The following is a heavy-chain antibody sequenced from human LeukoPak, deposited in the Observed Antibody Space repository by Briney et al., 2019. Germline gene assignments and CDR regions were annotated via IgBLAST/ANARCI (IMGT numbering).Heavy chain of an antibody. J-gene: IGHJ4*02. CDR2: INHSGST. CDR3: ARCRLMWLLDY. D-gene: IGHD3-22*01. Sequence: PSETLSLTCAVYGGSFSGYYWSWIRQPPGKGLEWIGEINHSGSTNYNPSLKSRVTISVDTSKNQFSLKLSSVTAADTAVYYCARCRLMWLLDYWGQGTLVTVSS. V-gene: IGHV4-34*01. CDR1: GGSFSGYY.